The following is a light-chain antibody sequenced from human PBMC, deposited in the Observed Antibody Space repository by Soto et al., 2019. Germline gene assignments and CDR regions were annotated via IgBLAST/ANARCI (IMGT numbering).Light chain of an antibody. CDR1: SSDVGAYNH. Sequence: QSVLTQPRSVSGSPGQSVTISCTGASSDVGAYNHVSWYRQHPGKAPKLVIYDVIKRPSGVPDRFSGSKSGNTASLTISGLQAEDEADSYCCSYAGRYTWVFGGGTKLTVL. V-gene: IGLV2-11*01. CDR3: CSYAGRYTWV. J-gene: IGLJ3*02. CDR2: DVI.